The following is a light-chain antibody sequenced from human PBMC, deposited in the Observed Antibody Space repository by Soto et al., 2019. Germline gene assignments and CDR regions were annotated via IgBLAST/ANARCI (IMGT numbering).Light chain of an antibody. J-gene: IGKJ1*01. Sequence: DIQMTQSPSTLSASVGDTVTITCRASQSIFVSLAWYQQKPGKAPNLLIYDASTLQGGVPSRFSGSGSGTEFTLTVTSLQPEDFATYFCQQYDKYSTFGHGTKVDIK. V-gene: IGKV1-5*01. CDR3: QQYDKYST. CDR1: QSIFVS. CDR2: DAS.